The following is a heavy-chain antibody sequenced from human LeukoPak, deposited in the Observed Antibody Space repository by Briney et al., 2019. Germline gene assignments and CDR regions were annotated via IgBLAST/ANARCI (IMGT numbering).Heavy chain of an antibody. CDR2: IYYSGST. V-gene: IGHV4-59*01. D-gene: IGHD3-22*01. CDR3: ARDSDDSSGYNWFDP. J-gene: IGHJ5*02. CDR1: GGSISSYY. Sequence: PSETLSLTCTVPGGSISSYYWSWIRQPPGKGLEWIGYIYYSGSTNYNPSLKSRVTISVDTSKNQFSLKLSSVTAADTAVYYCARDSDDSSGYNWFDPWGQGTLVTVSS.